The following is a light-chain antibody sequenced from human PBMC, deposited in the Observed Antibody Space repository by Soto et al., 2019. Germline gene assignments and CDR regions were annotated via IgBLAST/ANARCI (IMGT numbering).Light chain of an antibody. CDR2: AAS. V-gene: IGKV1-39*01. J-gene: IGKJ5*01. Sequence: DIRMTQSPSTLSASVGDRVTITCRASQGISGWLAWYQQKPGKAPKILIYAASSLQSGVPSRLSGSGSGTDFILTISSLQPEDFATYYCQQSYTIPITFGQGTRLEIK. CDR1: QGISGW. CDR3: QQSYTIPIT.